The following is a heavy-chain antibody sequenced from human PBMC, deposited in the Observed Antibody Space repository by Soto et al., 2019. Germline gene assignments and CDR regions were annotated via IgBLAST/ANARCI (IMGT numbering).Heavy chain of an antibody. D-gene: IGHD2-2*01. Sequence: QLQLQESGSGPVKPSQTLSLTCAVSGGSISGGGYSWSWIGQPPGKGLEWIGYIYHSGSTYYNPSLKSRVTISVDSSKNQFSLKLSSVTAADTAVYYCARVPDRWGQGTLVTVSS. V-gene: IGHV4-30-2*01. CDR1: GGSISGGGYS. CDR2: IYHSGST. CDR3: ARVPDR. J-gene: IGHJ5*02.